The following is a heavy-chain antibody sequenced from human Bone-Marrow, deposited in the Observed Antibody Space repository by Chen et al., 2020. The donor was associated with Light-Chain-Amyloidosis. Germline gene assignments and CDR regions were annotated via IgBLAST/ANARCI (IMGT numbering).Heavy chain of an antibody. CDR3: ARAVDYSNYGWFDP. J-gene: IGHJ5*02. Sequence: QVQLQESGRGLMKPSETLSLTCSVSGGSTRSSSHYWGWIRQPPRKGLERIGSVYYSGRTYYRRSLKSRVSISIDTSKNQFTLRLTSVTAADSAVYFCARAVDYSNYGWFDPWGQGTLVTVSS. CDR2: VYYSGRT. D-gene: IGHD4-4*01. CDR1: GGSTRSSSHY. V-gene: IGHV4-39*01.